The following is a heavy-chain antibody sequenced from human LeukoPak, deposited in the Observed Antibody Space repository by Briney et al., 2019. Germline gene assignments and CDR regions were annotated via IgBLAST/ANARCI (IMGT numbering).Heavy chain of an antibody. CDR3: ARDRQSCSSSSCLVDS. J-gene: IGHJ4*02. V-gene: IGHV1-18*01. CDR2: ISAYNGNT. Sequence: GASVKVSCKASGYTFTIYGISWVRQAPGQGLEGMGRISAYNGNTNYAQNLQGRVTMTTDTSTSTAYMELRSLRSDDTAMYYCARDRQSCSSSSCLVDSWGQGTLVTVSS. CDR1: GYTFTIYG. D-gene: IGHD2-2*01.